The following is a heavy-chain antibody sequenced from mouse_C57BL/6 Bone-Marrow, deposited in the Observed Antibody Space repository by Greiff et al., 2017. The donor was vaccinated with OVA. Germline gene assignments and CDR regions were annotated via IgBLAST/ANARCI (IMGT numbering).Heavy chain of an antibody. CDR3: ARYYDYEGAMDY. D-gene: IGHD2-4*01. CDR2: IYPGDADT. CDR1: GYAFSSSW. Sequence: VKLQESGPELVKPGASVKISCKASGYAFSSSWMNWVKQRPGKGLEWIGRIYPGDADTNYNGKFKGKATLTADKSSSTAYMQLSSLTSEDSAVYFCARYYDYEGAMDYWGQGTSVTVSS. J-gene: IGHJ4*01. V-gene: IGHV1-82*01.